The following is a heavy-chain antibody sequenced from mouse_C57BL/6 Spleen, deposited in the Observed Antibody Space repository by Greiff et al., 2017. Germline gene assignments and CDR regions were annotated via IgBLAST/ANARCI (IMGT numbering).Heavy chain of an antibody. Sequence: QVQLQQSGAELVRPGASVKLSCKASGYTFTDYYINWVKQRPGQGLEWIARIYPGSGNTYYNEKFKGKATLTAEKSSSTAYMQLSSLTSEDSAVYFCAREDYYGSSYIFDYWGQGTTLTVSS. V-gene: IGHV1-76*01. CDR2: IYPGSGNT. J-gene: IGHJ2*01. CDR1: GYTFTDYY. D-gene: IGHD1-1*01. CDR3: AREDYYGSSYIFDY.